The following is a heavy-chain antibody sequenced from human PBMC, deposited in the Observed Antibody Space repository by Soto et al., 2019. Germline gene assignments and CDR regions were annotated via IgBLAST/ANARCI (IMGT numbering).Heavy chain of an antibody. CDR1: GLTISGKKY. V-gene: IGHV3-53*01. CDR3: ATRHEREPAYDV. D-gene: IGHD1-1*01. J-gene: IGHJ3*01. CDR2: LYDVDGS. Sequence: DVQLVESGGGLIQPGESLRLSCAAFGLTISGKKYVAWVRQAPGKGLEWVSGLYDVDGSFYADSVRGRITTSSDSSKTTVYLQMHDLRPDDTAVYYCATRHEREPAYDVWGQGTTVSVSS.